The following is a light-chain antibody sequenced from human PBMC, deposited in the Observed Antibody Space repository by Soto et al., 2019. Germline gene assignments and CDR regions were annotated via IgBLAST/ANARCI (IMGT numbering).Light chain of an antibody. J-gene: IGLJ1*01. CDR2: DVS. CDR3: SSYTTSNTRQIV. CDR1: SSDVGGYNY. V-gene: IGLV2-14*03. Sequence: QSVLTQPASVSGSPGQSITISCTGTSSDVGGYNYVSWYQHHPGKAPKLLIYDVSNRPSGVSNRFSGSKSDNTASLTISGRQPEDEADYYCSSYTTSNTRQIVFGTGTKLTVL.